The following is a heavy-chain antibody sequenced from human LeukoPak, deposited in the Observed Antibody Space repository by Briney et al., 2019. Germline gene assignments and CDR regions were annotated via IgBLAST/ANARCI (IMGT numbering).Heavy chain of an antibody. V-gene: IGHV3-48*03. D-gene: IGHD3-10*01. CDR2: ISSSGSTI. Sequence: GGSLRLSCAGSGFTFSSYEMNWFRQAPGKGLEWLSYISSSGSTIYYADSVKGRFTISRDNAKNSLYLQMNSVRAEDTAVYYCARDLVVRGGWSWFDPWGQGTLVTVSS. CDR1: GFTFSSYE. CDR3: ARDLVVRGGWSWFDP. J-gene: IGHJ5*02.